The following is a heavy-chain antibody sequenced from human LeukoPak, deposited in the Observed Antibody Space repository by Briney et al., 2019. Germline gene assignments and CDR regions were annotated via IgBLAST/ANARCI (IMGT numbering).Heavy chain of an antibody. V-gene: IGHV5-51*01. CDR1: GYSFTSYW. Sequence: GESLKISCKGSGYSFTSYWIGWVRQMPGKGLGWMGIIYPGDSDTRYSPSFQGQVTISADKSNSTAYLQWSSLKASDTAMYYCASPYYYDSSGYDAFDIWGQGTMVTVSS. J-gene: IGHJ3*02. CDR2: IYPGDSDT. CDR3: ASPYYYDSSGYDAFDI. D-gene: IGHD3-22*01.